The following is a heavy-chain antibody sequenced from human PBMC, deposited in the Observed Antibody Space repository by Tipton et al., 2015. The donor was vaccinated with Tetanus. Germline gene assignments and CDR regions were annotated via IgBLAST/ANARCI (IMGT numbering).Heavy chain of an antibody. CDR2: VHYSGST. Sequence: TLSLTCTVSGGSISSYYWTWIRQPPGRGLEWIGYVHYSGSTNYSPSLRSRVTLSVDTSKNQFSLKLSSVTAADTAVYYCARDLTPVTTGGGYYYMDVWGKGTTVTVSS. CDR3: ARDLTPVTTGGGYYYMDV. D-gene: IGHD4-17*01. V-gene: IGHV4-59*01. CDR1: GGSISSYY. J-gene: IGHJ6*03.